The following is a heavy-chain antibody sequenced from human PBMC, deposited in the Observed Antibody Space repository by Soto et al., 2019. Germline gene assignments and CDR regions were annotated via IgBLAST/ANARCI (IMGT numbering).Heavy chain of an antibody. D-gene: IGHD2-15*01. Sequence: QVQLQESGPGLVKPSQTLSLTCTVSGGSISSGGYYWSWIRQHTEKGLEWIGYIYYSGSTYYNPSLQSRVTISVDTSKNQFSLKLSSVTAADTAVYYCARVRYCSGGSCYPRFDPWGQGTLVTVSS. J-gene: IGHJ5*02. CDR3: ARVRYCSGGSCYPRFDP. V-gene: IGHV4-31*03. CDR1: GGSISSGGYY. CDR2: IYYSGST.